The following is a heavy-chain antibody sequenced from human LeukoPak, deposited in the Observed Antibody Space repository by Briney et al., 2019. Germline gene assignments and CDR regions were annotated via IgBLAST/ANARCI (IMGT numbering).Heavy chain of an antibody. Sequence: GGSLRLSCAASGFTFSSYGMHWVRQAAGKRLEWVAFIRYDGSNKYYADSVKGRFTISRDNSKNTLYLQMNSLRAEDTAVYYCAKERDTAMVTIDYWGQGTLVTVSS. J-gene: IGHJ4*02. CDR1: GFTFSSYG. D-gene: IGHD5-18*01. CDR3: AKERDTAMVTIDY. V-gene: IGHV3-30*02. CDR2: IRYDGSNK.